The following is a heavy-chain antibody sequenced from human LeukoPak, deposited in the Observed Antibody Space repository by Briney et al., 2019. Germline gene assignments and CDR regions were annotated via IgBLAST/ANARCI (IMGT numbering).Heavy chain of an antibody. CDR1: GFSFSSFE. D-gene: IGHD1-26*01. J-gene: IGHJ4*02. V-gene: IGHV3-48*03. Sequence: GGSLRLSCAASGFSFSSFEMAWVRQAPGKGLEWVSYISDSGRTIKDADSVKGRFTISRDSAKNSLYLQMNSLRVEDTAVYYCAADPQYGGSFAYWGQGTLVTVSS. CDR3: AADPQYGGSFAY. CDR2: ISDSGRTI.